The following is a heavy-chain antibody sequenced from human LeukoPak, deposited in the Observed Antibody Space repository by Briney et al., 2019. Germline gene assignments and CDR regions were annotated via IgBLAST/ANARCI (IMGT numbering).Heavy chain of an antibody. CDR2: IKQDGSEK. D-gene: IGHD3-9*01. CDR3: AREGYDILTGSSWFDP. CDR1: GFTFSSYW. Sequence: PGGSLRLSCAASGFTFSSYWMSWVRQAPGKGLEWVANIKQDGSEKYYVDSVKGRFTISRDNAKNSLYLQMNSLRAEGTAVYYCAREGYDILTGSSWFDPWGQGTLVTVSS. V-gene: IGHV3-7*01. J-gene: IGHJ5*02.